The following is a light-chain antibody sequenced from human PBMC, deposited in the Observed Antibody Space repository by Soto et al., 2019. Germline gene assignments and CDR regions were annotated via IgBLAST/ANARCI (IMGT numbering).Light chain of an antibody. CDR1: QVISTS. CDR2: AAS. CDR3: QQLFDSPIT. J-gene: IGKJ5*01. Sequence: GESVTIPCRASQVISTSLAWYQVKPGKAPKLMIYAASTLESGVPSRFSATVSGTEFSLTITSLQPEDVATYYCQQLFDSPITFGQGTRLEI. V-gene: IGKV1-9*01.